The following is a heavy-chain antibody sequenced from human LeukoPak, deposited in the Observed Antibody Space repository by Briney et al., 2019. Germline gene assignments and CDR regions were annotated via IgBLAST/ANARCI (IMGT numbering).Heavy chain of an antibody. CDR3: ATAATYGYSFNP. CDR2: FDPEDGET. CDR1: GYTLTELS. V-gene: IGHV1-24*01. J-gene: IGHJ5*02. D-gene: IGHD5-18*01. Sequence: EASVKVSCKVSGYTLTELSMHWVRQAPGKGLEWMGGFDPEDGETIYAQKFQGRVTMTEDTSTDTAYMELSSLRSEDTAVYYCATAATYGYSFNPWGQGALVTVSS.